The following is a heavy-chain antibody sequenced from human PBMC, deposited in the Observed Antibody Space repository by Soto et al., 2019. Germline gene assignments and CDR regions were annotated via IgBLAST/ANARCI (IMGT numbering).Heavy chain of an antibody. CDR3: ARLGFNYDFLSGYYNVHHYYGIDV. J-gene: IGHJ6*02. CDR2: IYPGDSDT. Sequence: ESLKISCKPSGYSFSNFWIGWVRQMPGKGLEWMGIIYPGDSDTKYSPSLQGQVTISADKSINSVYLQWSSLKASDTATYYCARLGFNYDFLSGYYNVHHYYGIDVWGQGTTVTVSS. CDR1: GYSFSNFW. D-gene: IGHD3-3*01. V-gene: IGHV5-51*01.